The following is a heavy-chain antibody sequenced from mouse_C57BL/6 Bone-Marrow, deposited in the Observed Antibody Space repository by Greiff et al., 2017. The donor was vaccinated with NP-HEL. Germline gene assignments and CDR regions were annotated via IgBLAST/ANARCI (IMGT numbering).Heavy chain of an antibody. J-gene: IGHJ4*01. CDR3: GRNYYAMDY. V-gene: IGHV1-7*01. Sequence: QVQLKQSGAELAKPGASVKLSCKASGYTFTSYWMHWVKQRPGQGLEWIGYINPSSGYTKYNQKFKDKATLTADKSSSTAYMQLSSLTYEDAAVYYCGRNYYAMDYWGQGTSVTVSS. CDR1: GYTFTSYW. CDR2: INPSSGYT.